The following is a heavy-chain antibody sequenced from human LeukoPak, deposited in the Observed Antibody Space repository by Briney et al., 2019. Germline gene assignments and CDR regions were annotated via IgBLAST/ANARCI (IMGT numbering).Heavy chain of an antibody. Sequence: SETLSLTCTVSGGSISSYYWSWIRQPPGKGLEWIGSIYYSGSTYYNPSLKSRVTISVDTSKNQFSLKLSSVTAADTAVYYCARQAHVVVVPAAPFDYWGQGTLVTVSS. D-gene: IGHD2-2*01. CDR3: ARQAHVVVVPAAPFDY. V-gene: IGHV4-39*01. J-gene: IGHJ4*02. CDR2: IYYSGST. CDR1: GGSISSYY.